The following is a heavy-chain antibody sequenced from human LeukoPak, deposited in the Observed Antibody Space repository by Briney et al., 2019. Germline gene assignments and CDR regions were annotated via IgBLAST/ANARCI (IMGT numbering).Heavy chain of an antibody. D-gene: IGHD6-19*01. CDR2: ISGSGGST. CDR3: AKDGVWYSSVTYYFDY. Sequence: GGSLRLSCAASGFTFSSYGMSWVRQAPGKGLEWVSAISGSGGSTYYADSVKGRFTISRDNSKNTLYLQMNSLRVEDTAVYYCAKDGVWYSSVTYYFDYWGQGTLVTVSS. V-gene: IGHV3-23*01. J-gene: IGHJ4*02. CDR1: GFTFSSYG.